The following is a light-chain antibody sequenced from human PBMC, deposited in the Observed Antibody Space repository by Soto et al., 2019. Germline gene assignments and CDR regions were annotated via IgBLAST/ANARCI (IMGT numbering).Light chain of an antibody. V-gene: IGKV1-8*01. CDR1: QGISSY. J-gene: IGKJ5*01. Sequence: AIRMTQSPSSLSASTGDRVTITCRASQGISSYLAWYQQKPGKAPKLLIYAASTLQSGVPSRFSGSGSGTDFTLTISCLQSEDFATYYCQQYYSYPRAFGQATRLEIK. CDR3: QQYYSYPRA. CDR2: AAS.